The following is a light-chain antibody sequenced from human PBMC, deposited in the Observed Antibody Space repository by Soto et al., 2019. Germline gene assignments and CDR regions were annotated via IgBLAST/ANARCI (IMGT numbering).Light chain of an antibody. J-gene: IGKJ1*01. CDR2: DAS. CDR1: DDITNY. CDR3: QHYNSYSEA. V-gene: IGKV1-9*01. Sequence: GYRVTVTFRASDDITNYLAWYQQKAGKAPKLLIYDASTLYSGVPSRFSGSGSGTEFTLTISSLQPDDFATYYCQHYNSYSEAFGQGTKVDIK.